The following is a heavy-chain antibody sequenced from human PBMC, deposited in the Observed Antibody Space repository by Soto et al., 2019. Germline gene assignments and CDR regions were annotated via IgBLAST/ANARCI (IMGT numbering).Heavy chain of an antibody. CDR1: GDSIRSGGYY. CDR2: IYYTGNT. J-gene: IGHJ5*02. D-gene: IGHD3-10*01. Sequence: QVQLQESGPGLVKPSQTLSLTCTVSGDSIRSGGYYWSWIRQHPGNGLEWIGYIYYTGNTYYNPSLKSRLTISLDTSKNQFALNLRSVTAADPAVYYCARGITSQSSWFDPWGQGTLVTVSS. CDR3: ARGITSQSSWFDP. V-gene: IGHV4-31*03.